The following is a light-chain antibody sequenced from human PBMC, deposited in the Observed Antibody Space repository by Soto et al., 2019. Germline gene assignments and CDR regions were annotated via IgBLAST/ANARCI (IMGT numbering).Light chain of an antibody. CDR3: PQRSNWRT. CDR2: DES. CDR1: QSVSSY. Sequence: EIVLTQSPATRSLSPGERATLSCRASQSVSSYLAWYQQNPGQAPRPLIYDESNRATGIPARFSGSGSGTDFTLTISSLEPEDFAVYYCPQRSNWRTVGQGTKVDIK. J-gene: IGKJ1*01. V-gene: IGKV3-11*01.